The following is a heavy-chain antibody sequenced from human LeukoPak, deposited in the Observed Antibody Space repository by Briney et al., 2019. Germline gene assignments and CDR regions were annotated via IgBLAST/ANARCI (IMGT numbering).Heavy chain of an antibody. CDR1: GFTFSSYA. CDR2: ISGSGGST. Sequence: GGSLRLSCAASGFTFSSYAMSWVRQAPGKGLEWVSAISGSGGSTYYADSVKGRFTISRDNAKNSLYLQMNSLRAEDTALYYCARVPHDYGDFRWYFDYWGQGTLVTVSS. D-gene: IGHD4-17*01. CDR3: ARVPHDYGDFRWYFDY. V-gene: IGHV3-23*01. J-gene: IGHJ4*02.